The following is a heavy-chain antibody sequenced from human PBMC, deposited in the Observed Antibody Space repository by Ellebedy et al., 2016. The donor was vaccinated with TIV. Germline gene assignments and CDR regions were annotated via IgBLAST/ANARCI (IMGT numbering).Heavy chain of an antibody. D-gene: IGHD2-2*01. V-gene: IGHV1-18*01. CDR2: ISTYNGDT. CDR3: ARGLSRPGFNDAFDI. CDR1: GYTFRSNG. Sequence: ASVKVSCKASGYTFRSNGLSWVRQAPGQGLEWVGWISTYNGDTRYAQNLQGRVTLTTDTSTTTAYMELRSLISDDTAVYYCARGLSRPGFNDAFDIWGQGTMVTVSS. J-gene: IGHJ3*02.